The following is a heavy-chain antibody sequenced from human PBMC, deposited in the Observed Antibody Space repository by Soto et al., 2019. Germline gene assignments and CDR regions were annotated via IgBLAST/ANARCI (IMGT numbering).Heavy chain of an antibody. V-gene: IGHV3-48*02. D-gene: IGHD3-22*01. CDR3: ARDDYYDTSGYLALFDY. Sequence: GGSLRLSCAAPGFTFSSYSMNWVRQAPGKGLEWVSYISSSSSTIYYADSVKGRFTISRDNAKNSLYLQMNSLRDEDTAVYYCARDDYYDTSGYLALFDYWGQGTLVTVSS. CDR2: ISSSSSTI. CDR1: GFTFSSYS. J-gene: IGHJ4*02.